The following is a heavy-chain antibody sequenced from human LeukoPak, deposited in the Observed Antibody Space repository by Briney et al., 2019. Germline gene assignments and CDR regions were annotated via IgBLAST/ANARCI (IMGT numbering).Heavy chain of an antibody. CDR3: ASAGYGGNVRWYFDL. CDR1: GFTFSGYA. J-gene: IGHJ2*01. Sequence: GGSLRLSCAASGFTFSGYAMHWVRQAPGKGLEYVSAMSSNGGSTYYADSVKGGFTMSRDNSKNTLYLEMGSLRAQDMAVYYCASAGYGGNVRWYFDLWGRGTLVTVSS. V-gene: IGHV3-64*02. CDR2: MSSNGGST. D-gene: IGHD4-23*01.